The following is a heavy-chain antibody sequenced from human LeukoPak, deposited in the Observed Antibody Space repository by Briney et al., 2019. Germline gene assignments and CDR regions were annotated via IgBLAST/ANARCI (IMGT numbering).Heavy chain of an antibody. CDR2: INPNSGGT. V-gene: IGHV1-2*02. J-gene: IGHJ3*02. CDR3: ARDCGGDCYPYDAFDI. D-gene: IGHD2-21*02. CDR1: GYTFTGYY. Sequence: GASVKVSCKASGYTFTGYYMHWVRQAPGQGLEWMGWINPNSGGTNYAQKFQGRVTMTRDTSISTAYMELSRLRSDDTAVYYCARDCGGDCYPYDAFDIWGQGTMVTVSS.